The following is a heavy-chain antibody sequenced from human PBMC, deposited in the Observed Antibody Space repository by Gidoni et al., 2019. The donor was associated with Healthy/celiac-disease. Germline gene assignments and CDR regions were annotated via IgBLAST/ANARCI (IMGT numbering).Heavy chain of an antibody. CDR1: GFTVSSNY. Sequence: EVQLVESGGGLVQPGGSLRLSCAASGFTVSSNYMSWVRQAPGKGLEWVSVIYSGGSTYYADSVKGRFTISRDNSKNTLYLQMNSLRAEDTAVYYCARDNRGSSLDYWGQGTLVTVSS. D-gene: IGHD6-13*01. V-gene: IGHV3-66*02. J-gene: IGHJ4*02. CDR3: ARDNRGSSLDY. CDR2: IYSGGST.